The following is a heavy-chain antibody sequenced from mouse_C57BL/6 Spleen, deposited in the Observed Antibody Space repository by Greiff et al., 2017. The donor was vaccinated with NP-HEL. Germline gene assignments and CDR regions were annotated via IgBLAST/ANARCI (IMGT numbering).Heavy chain of an antibody. CDR2: INPGSGGT. J-gene: IGHJ4*01. D-gene: IGHD2-2*01. Sequence: QVQLQQSGAELVRPGTSVKVSCKASGYAFTNYLIEWVKQRPGQGLEWIGVINPGSGGTNYNEKFKGKATLTADKSSSTAYMQLSSLTFEDSAVYFCAREGMVTRAMDYWGQGTSVTVSS. CDR3: AREGMVTRAMDY. CDR1: GYAFTNYL. V-gene: IGHV1-54*01.